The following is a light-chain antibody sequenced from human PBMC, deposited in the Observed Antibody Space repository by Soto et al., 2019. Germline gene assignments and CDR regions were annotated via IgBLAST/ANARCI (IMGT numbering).Light chain of an antibody. Sequence: QSVLTQPPSASGSPGQSVTISCTGTSSDVGGCNYVSWYQQHPGKAPKLMIYEVSKRPSGVPHRFSGSKSGNTASLTVSGLQAEDEADYYCSSFAGSNNVFGTGTKLTVL. CDR1: SSDVGGCNY. CDR2: EVS. V-gene: IGLV2-8*01. CDR3: SSFAGSNNV. J-gene: IGLJ1*01.